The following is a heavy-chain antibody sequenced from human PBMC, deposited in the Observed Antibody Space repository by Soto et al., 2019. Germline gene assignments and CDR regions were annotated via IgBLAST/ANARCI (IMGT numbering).Heavy chain of an antibody. CDR3: AREGSSWFNWFGP. Sequence: EVQLVESGGGLVQPGGSLRLSCAASGFTFSSYSMNWVRQAPGKGLEWVSYISSSSSTIYYADSVKGRFTISRDKSKNSLYLQMNSLRAEDTAVYYCAREGSSWFNWFGPWGQGTLVTVST. CDR2: ISSSSSTI. D-gene: IGHD6-13*01. J-gene: IGHJ5*02. CDR1: GFTFSSYS. V-gene: IGHV3-48*01.